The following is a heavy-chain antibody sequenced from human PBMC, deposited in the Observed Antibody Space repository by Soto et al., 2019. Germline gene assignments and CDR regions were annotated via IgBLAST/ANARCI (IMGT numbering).Heavy chain of an antibody. V-gene: IGHV3-7*01. J-gene: IGHJ4*02. Sequence: EVHLMESGGGLVQPGGSLRVSCAASGFEFSAYWMTWVRQAPGKGLEWVANIKKDGREKYYGDSVRGRFSVFRDNAQNAVCVQMTSLKGEDTAVYYCARGRYNSRDYPKFFDYWGQGTLVTVSS. CDR1: GFEFSAYW. CDR3: ARGRYNSRDYPKFFDY. CDR2: IKKDGREK. D-gene: IGHD4-17*01.